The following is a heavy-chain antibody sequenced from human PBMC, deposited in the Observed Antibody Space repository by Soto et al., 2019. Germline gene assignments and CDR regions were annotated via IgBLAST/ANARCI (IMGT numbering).Heavy chain of an antibody. J-gene: IGHJ6*03. CDR3: ARDPMSVRRMDV. CDR2: INSDGSST. Sequence: EVQLVESGGGLVQPGGSLRLSCAASGFTISGYWMHWVRQAPGKRLVWVSRINSDGSSTGYADSVKGRFTISRDNAKNTLCLQMNSLRAEDTAVYYCARDPMSVRRMDVWGKGTTVTVSS. CDR1: GFTISGYW. V-gene: IGHV3-74*01. D-gene: IGHD3-22*01.